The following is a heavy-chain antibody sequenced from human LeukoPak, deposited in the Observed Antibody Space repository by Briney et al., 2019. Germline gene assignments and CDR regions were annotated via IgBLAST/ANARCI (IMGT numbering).Heavy chain of an antibody. Sequence: KPSETLSLTCTVSGGSISSYYWSWIRQPPGKGLEWIGEINHSGSTNYNPSLKSRVTISVDTSKNQFSLKLSSVTAADTAVYYCARRLKPYDFWSGYFAYWGQGTLVTVSS. CDR3: ARRLKPYDFWSGYFAY. CDR2: INHSGST. V-gene: IGHV4-34*01. D-gene: IGHD3-3*01. CDR1: GGSISSYY. J-gene: IGHJ4*02.